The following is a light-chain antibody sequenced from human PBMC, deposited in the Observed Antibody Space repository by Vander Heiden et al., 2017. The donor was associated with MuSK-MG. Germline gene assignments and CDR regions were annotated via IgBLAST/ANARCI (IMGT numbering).Light chain of an antibody. CDR3: HRCSNSHT. CDR1: RSLGSS. J-gene: IGKJ2*01. V-gene: IGKV3-11*01. CDR2: DAS. Sequence: VWTVSPATLSLSPGERATLACLASRSLGSSLAWYQQRPGQATRPLIYDASNRVAGLPAMFSGSGSGTDFTLIISSLAPEYFAVYYCHRCSNSHTFGPGTKVEIK.